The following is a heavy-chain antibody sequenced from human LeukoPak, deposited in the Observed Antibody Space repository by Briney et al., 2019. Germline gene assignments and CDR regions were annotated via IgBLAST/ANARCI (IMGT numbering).Heavy chain of an antibody. CDR1: GYTFTSYD. CDR3: ARSITGIAVAGTHYFDY. CDR2: MNPNSGNT. Sequence: ASVKVSCKASGYTFTSYDINWVRQATGQGLEWMGWMNPNSGNTGYAQKFQGRVTMTRNTSISTAYMELSSLRPEDTAVYYCARSITGIAVAGTHYFDYWGQGTLVTVSS. D-gene: IGHD6-19*01. J-gene: IGHJ4*02. V-gene: IGHV1-8*01.